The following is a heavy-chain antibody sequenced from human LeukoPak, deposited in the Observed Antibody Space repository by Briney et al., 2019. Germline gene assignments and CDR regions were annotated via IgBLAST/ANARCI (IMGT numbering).Heavy chain of an antibody. CDR1: GGSISSYY. J-gene: IGHJ5*02. V-gene: IGHV4-59*01. Sequence: SETLSLTCTVSGGSISSYYWSWIRQPPGKGLEWIGYIYYSGSTNYNPSLKSRVTMSMDTSKNQFSLRLTSVTDADTAVYYCARGALNWFDPWGLGTLVTVSS. CDR3: ARGALNWFDP. CDR2: IYYSGST.